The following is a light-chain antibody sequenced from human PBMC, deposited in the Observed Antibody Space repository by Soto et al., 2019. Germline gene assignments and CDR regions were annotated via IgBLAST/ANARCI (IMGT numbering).Light chain of an antibody. CDR1: SSDVGGYNL. J-gene: IGLJ3*02. CDR2: EGS. Sequence: QSVLTQPASVSGSPGQSITISCTGTSSDVGGYNLVSWYQHHPGKAPKLIIYEGSKRPSGVSNRFSGSKSGNTASLTISGLQAEDEADYYCCSYAGSSSWVFGGGTQLTVL. V-gene: IGLV2-23*01. CDR3: CSYAGSSSWV.